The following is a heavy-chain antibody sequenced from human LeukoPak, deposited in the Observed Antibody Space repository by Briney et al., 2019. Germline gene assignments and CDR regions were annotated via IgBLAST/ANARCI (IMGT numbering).Heavy chain of an antibody. V-gene: IGHV1-46*01. J-gene: IGHJ4*02. D-gene: IGHD5-18*01. CDR1: GYTFTSYY. CDR3: ARVQGYTAMVYYFDY. Sequence: ASVKVSFKASGYTFTSYYMHWERQAPGQGLEWVGVINISGGSTSYAQKFQGRVTMTRDTSTSTVYMELSSLRSGDTAVYYCARVQGYTAMVYYFDYWGQGTLVTVSS. CDR2: INISGGST.